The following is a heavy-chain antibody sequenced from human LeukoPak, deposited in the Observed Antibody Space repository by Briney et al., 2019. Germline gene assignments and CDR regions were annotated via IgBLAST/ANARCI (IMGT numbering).Heavy chain of an antibody. CDR1: GYTFTSYA. V-gene: IGHV7-4-1*02. CDR3: ASGGDIVVVPAAIRTEFDP. J-gene: IGHJ5*02. Sequence: ASVKVSCKASGYTFTSYAMNWVRQAPGQGLEWMGWINTNTGNPTYAQGFTGRFVFSLDTSVSTAYLQISSLKAEDTAVYHCASGGDIVVVPAAIRTEFDPWGQGTLVTVSS. D-gene: IGHD2-2*02. CDR2: INTNTGNP.